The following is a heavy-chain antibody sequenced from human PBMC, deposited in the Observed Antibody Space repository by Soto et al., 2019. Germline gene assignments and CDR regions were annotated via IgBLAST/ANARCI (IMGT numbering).Heavy chain of an antibody. J-gene: IGHJ4*02. V-gene: IGHV3-23*01. Sequence: EVQLLESGGGLVQPGGSLRLSCAASGFTFSSYAMSWVRQAPGKGLDWISAINDGGTSTYYADSVEGRRTISRDNSKNTLYLQMNSLRADDTAVYYCAKGSGPHRPYYFDYWGQGTLVTVSS. CDR1: GFTFSSYA. CDR3: AKGSGPHRPYYFDY. CDR2: INDGGTST. D-gene: IGHD6-25*01.